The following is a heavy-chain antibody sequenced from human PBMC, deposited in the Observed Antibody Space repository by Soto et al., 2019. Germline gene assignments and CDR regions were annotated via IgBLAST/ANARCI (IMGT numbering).Heavy chain of an antibody. J-gene: IGHJ4*02. Sequence: QVHLQQSGPGLVKPSQTLSLTCAISGDSVSNNRATWNWIRQSPSGGLEWLGRTYYRSKWISDYAMSVKSRISINPDTSKNLISLHLNSVTPEDTAVYYRARDPPDFNSGFDFWGQGTPVTVSS. CDR2: TYYRSKWIS. D-gene: IGHD1-26*01. CDR3: ARDPPDFNSGFDF. V-gene: IGHV6-1*01. CDR1: GDSVSNNRAT.